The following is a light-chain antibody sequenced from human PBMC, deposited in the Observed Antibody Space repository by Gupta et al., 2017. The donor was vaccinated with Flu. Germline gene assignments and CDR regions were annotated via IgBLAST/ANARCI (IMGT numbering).Light chain of an antibody. CDR3: QQRDFSPFT. V-gene: IGKV1-9*01. CDR1: QAVTSF. CDR2: AAS. J-gene: IGKJ3*01. Sequence: PSFLSASVGDRVTITCRASQAVTSFLAWYQQKPGKAPNLLIYAASTLQTGVPSRFSGSGSGTEFTLTISRLQPEDFATYYCQQRDFSPFTFGLGTKVDIK.